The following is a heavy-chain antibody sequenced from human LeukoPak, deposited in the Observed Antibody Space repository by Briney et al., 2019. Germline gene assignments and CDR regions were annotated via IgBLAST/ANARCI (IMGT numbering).Heavy chain of an antibody. V-gene: IGHV3-23*01. CDR2: ISVGGGGT. D-gene: IGHD6-13*01. J-gene: IGHJ4*02. CDR1: GFTFRSYW. Sequence: AGGSLRLSCAASGFTFRSYWMSWVRQAPGKGLEWVSVISVGGGGTTYADSVKGRFTISRDNSKNTLYLQMNSLRAEDTAVYYCAGSSSWYYFKYWGQGTLVTVSS. CDR3: AGSSSWYYFKY.